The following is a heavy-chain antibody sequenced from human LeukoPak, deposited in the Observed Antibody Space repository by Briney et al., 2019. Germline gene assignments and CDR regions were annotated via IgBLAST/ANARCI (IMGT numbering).Heavy chain of an antibody. D-gene: IGHD6-19*01. J-gene: IGHJ4*02. Sequence: ASVKVSCKASGYTFTSYAMHWVRQAPGQRLEWMGWINAGNGNTKYSQKFQGRVTITRDTSASTAYMELSSLRSDDTAVYHCARDPAAVAGRDYWGQGTLVTVSS. CDR3: ARDPAAVAGRDY. CDR1: GYTFTSYA. CDR2: INAGNGNT. V-gene: IGHV1-3*01.